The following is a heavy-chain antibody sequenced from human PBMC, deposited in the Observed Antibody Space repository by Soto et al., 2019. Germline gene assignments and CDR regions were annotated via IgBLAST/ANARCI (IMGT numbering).Heavy chain of an antibody. V-gene: IGHV4-30-2*01. D-gene: IGHD3-9*01. Sequence: SETLSLTCAVSGGSISSGGYSWSWIRQPPGKGLEWIGYIYHSGSTYYNPSLKSRVTISVDRSKNQFSLKLSSVTAADTAVYYCARGVLRYFDWLFAYFDYWSQGTLVTVSS. CDR2: IYHSGST. CDR3: ARGVLRYFDWLFAYFDY. CDR1: GGSISSGGYS. J-gene: IGHJ4*02.